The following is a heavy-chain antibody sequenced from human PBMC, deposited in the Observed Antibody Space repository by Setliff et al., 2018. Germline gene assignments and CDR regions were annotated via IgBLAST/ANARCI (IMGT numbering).Heavy chain of an antibody. Sequence: PGESLKISCAASGFSFSTTSMHWVRQGPGKGLEYVAAISYIDDRAYYTDSVRGRFTISRDNSKNTLYLQMGSLRAEDMAVYFCATWSGSFSAFWGQGTLVTVSS. V-gene: IGHV3-64*02. CDR2: ISYIDDRA. CDR1: GFSFSTTS. CDR3: ATWSGSFSAF. J-gene: IGHJ4*02. D-gene: IGHD1-26*01.